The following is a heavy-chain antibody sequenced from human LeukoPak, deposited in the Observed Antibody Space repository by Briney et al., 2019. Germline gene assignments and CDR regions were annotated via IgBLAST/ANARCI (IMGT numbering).Heavy chain of an antibody. CDR3: ARLLPNTLPGLPYNYHYLDV. CDR2: VYYTGNT. D-gene: IGHD2-15*01. V-gene: IGHV4-59*01. CDR1: GGSMTNY. J-gene: IGHJ6*03. Sequence: SETLSLTCTVSGGSMTNYWSWIRQPPGKGLEWIGYVYYTGNTRYDPSLTRRIIISVDTSRNQFSLRLYSVTAADTAVYYCARLLPNTLPGLPYNYHYLDVWGKGTTVTVSS.